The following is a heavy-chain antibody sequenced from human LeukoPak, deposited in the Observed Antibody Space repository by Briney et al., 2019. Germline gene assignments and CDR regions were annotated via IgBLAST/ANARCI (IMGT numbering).Heavy chain of an antibody. V-gene: IGHV3-11*01. Sequence: PGGSLRLSCAASGFTFSDYYMSWIRQAPGKGLEGVSYISGSGTIYYADSVKGRFTISRDNAKNSLDLQMNSLTVEDTAAYYCVRRRGSAYGVLDYWGQGALVTVSS. D-gene: IGHD5-18*01. J-gene: IGHJ4*02. CDR1: GFTFSDYY. CDR2: ISGSGTI. CDR3: VRRRGSAYGVLDY.